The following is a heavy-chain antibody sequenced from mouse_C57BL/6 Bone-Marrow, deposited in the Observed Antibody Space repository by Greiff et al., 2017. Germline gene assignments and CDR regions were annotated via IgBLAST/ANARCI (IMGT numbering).Heavy chain of an antibody. CDR2: IWSGGST. V-gene: IGHV2-2*01. Sequence: QVQLKESGPGLVQPSQSLSITCTASGFSLTSYGVHWVRQSPGKGLEWLGVIWSGGSTDYNAAFISRLSISKDNSKSQVFFKMNSLQADDTAIYYCARNPCYYGSSYYYAMDYWGQGTSVTVSS. J-gene: IGHJ4*01. CDR1: GFSLTSYG. D-gene: IGHD1-1*01. CDR3: ARNPCYYGSSYYYAMDY.